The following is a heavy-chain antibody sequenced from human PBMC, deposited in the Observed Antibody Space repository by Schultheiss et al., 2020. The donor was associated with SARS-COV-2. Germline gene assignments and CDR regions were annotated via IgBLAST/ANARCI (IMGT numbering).Heavy chain of an antibody. Sequence: GGSLRLSCAASGFTFSDYYMSWIRQAPGKGLEWVSYISSSGSTIYYADSVKGRFTISRDNAKNSLYLQMNSLRAEDTAVYYCASRITIFGVALYGMDVWGQGTMVTVSS. D-gene: IGHD3-3*01. CDR2: ISSSGSTI. J-gene: IGHJ6*02. CDR1: GFTFSDYY. V-gene: IGHV3-11*04. CDR3: ASRITIFGVALYGMDV.